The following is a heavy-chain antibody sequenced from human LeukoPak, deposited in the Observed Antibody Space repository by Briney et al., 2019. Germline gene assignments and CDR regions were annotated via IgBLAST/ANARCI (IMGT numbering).Heavy chain of an antibody. CDR1: GFTFSSYS. CDR3: ARGRPDWYGSGTYLND. D-gene: IGHD3-10*01. V-gene: IGHV3-48*04. J-gene: IGHJ4*02. CDR2: ISSSSITI. Sequence: PGGSLRLSCAASGFTFSSYSLNWVRQAPGKGLEWVSFISSSSITIYYADSVKGRFTISRDNAEKSLYLQMNSLRAEDTAVYYCARGRPDWYGSGTYLNDWGQGTLVTVSS.